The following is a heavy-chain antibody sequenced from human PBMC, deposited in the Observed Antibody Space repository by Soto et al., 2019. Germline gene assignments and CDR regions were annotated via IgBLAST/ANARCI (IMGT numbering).Heavy chain of an antibody. V-gene: IGHV3-23*01. CDR2: ISGSGGST. D-gene: IGHD6-13*01. Sequence: GGSLRLSCAASGFTFSSYAMSWVRQAPGKGLEWVSAISGSGGSTYYADSVKGRFTISRDNSKNTLYLQMNSLRAEDTAVYYCVTIAAPKDDETRYYYYGMDVWGQGTTVTVSS. J-gene: IGHJ6*02. CDR3: VTIAAPKDDETRYYYYGMDV. CDR1: GFTFSSYA.